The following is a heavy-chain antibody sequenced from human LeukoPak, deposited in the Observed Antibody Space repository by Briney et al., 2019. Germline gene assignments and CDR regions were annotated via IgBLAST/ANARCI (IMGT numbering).Heavy chain of an antibody. CDR3: ARHPGITAAGTGFDI. CDR1: AGSISSSTYY. D-gene: IGHD6-13*01. Sequence: SETLSLTCTVSAGSISSSTYYWGWIRQPPGKGLEWIGSIYYSGRTYYNPSLKSRLTISVDTSKNQFSLKLSSVTAADTAVYYCARHPGITAAGTGFDIWGRGTMVTVSS. V-gene: IGHV4-39*01. J-gene: IGHJ3*02. CDR2: IYYSGRT.